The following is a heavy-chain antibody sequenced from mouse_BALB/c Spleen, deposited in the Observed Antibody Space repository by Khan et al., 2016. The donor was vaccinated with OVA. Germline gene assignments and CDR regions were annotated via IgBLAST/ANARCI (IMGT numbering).Heavy chain of an antibody. CDR3: AGSGTSSTVVVTDFDF. CDR1: GYSITSDYA. V-gene: IGHV3-2*02. J-gene: IGHJ2*01. D-gene: IGHD1-1*01. Sequence: EVQLQESGPGLVKPSQSLSLTCTVTGYSITSDYAWNWIRQFPGNKLEWMGYIKYSGTTSYNPSLKSRISITRDTSKNQFFLQLNSVTTEDTATHHCAGSGTSSTVVVTDFDFWGQGTTLTVSA. CDR2: IKYSGTT.